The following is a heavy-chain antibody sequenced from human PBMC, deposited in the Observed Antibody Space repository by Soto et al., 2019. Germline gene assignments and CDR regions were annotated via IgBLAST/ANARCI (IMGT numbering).Heavy chain of an antibody. CDR1: GGSISSGDYY. V-gene: IGHV4-30-4*01. CDR3: ARDFRFGGYSYEIGGL. Sequence: SETLSLTCTVSGGSISSGDYYWSWIRQPPGKGLEWIGYIYYSGNTYYNPSLKSRVTISLDTSKNQFSLKLSSVTVADTAVYYCARDFRFGGYSYEIGGLWGQGTLVTVSS. CDR2: IYYSGNT. J-gene: IGHJ4*02. D-gene: IGHD5-18*01.